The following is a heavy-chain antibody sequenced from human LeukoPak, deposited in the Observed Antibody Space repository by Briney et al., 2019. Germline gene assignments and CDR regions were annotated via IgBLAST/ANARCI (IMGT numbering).Heavy chain of an antibody. J-gene: IGHJ3*02. D-gene: IGHD3-22*01. CDR3: AREGGETMIVVVPYAFDI. V-gene: IGHV1-69*13. CDR1: GGTFSSYA. Sequence: GASVKVSCKASGGTFSSYAISWVRQAPGQGLEWMGGIIPIFGTANYAQKFQGRVTITADESTSTAYMELSSLRAEDTAVYYCAREGGETMIVVVPYAFDIWGQGTMVTVSS. CDR2: IIPIFGTA.